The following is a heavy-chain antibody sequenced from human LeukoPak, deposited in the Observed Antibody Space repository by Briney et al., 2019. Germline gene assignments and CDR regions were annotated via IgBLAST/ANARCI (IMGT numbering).Heavy chain of an antibody. V-gene: IGHV1-3*01. CDR2: INAYNGKT. J-gene: IGHJ4*02. Sequence: ASVKVSCKASGYTFINFAINWGRQAPGQRPEWMGWINAYNGKTKYSQKFQDRLTITRDTSASTAELSSLTSEDTAVYYCARGPRAAADDYWGQGSLVTVSS. D-gene: IGHD6-13*01. CDR1: GYTFINFA. CDR3: ARGPRAAADDY.